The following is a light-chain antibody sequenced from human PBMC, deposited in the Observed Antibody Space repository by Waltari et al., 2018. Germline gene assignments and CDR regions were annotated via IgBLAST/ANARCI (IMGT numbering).Light chain of an antibody. J-gene: IGKJ1*01. CDR1: QSVGRS. Sequence: RATLSCRASQSVGRSLAWYQQKPGQAPRLLIYGASSRATGVPDRFSGSGSGTDFSLTISRLEPEDFAVYYCQHYVRLPVTFGQGTKVEIK. CDR3: QHYVRLPVT. V-gene: IGKV3-20*01. CDR2: GAS.